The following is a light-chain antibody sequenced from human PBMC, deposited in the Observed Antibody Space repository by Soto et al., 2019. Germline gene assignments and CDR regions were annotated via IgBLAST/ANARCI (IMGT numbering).Light chain of an antibody. J-gene: IGLJ1*01. CDR2: GVT. V-gene: IGLV2-14*01. Sequence: QSVLTQPASVSESPGQSITISCAGTSSDIGGYNYVSWYQQHPDKAPKLMIYGVTKRPSGVSDRFSGSKSGNTASLTISGLQAEDEADYYCTSYTSSSTYVFGTGTKVTVL. CDR1: SSDIGGYNY. CDR3: TSYTSSSTYV.